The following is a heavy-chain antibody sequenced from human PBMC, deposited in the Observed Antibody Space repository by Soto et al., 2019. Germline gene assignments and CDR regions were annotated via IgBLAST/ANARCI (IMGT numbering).Heavy chain of an antibody. CDR3: AGDTNGIGGSI. J-gene: IGHJ3*02. CDR1: GGSISSGGYY. CDR2: IYYSGST. D-gene: IGHD1-1*01. Sequence: QVQLPESGPGLVKPSQTLSLTCTVSGGSISSGGYYWRWIRQHPGKGLEWFGYIYYSGSTYYNPSLKRRVTISVDTTKNQFSQKLSSVTAADTDVYYCAGDTNGIGGSIWGQGAMVTVSS. V-gene: IGHV4-31*03.